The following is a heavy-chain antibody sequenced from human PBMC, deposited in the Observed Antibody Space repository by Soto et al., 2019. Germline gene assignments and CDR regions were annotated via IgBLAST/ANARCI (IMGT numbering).Heavy chain of an antibody. CDR3: ARLRIAAAGYYYYGMDV. J-gene: IGHJ6*02. CDR1: GFTFSSYD. V-gene: IGHV3-13*01. CDR2: IGTAGDT. D-gene: IGHD6-13*01. Sequence: PGGSLRLSCAASGFTFSSYDMHRVRQATGKGLEWVSAIGTAGDTYYPGSVKGRFTISRENAKSSLYLQMNSLRAEDTAVYYCARLRIAAAGYYYYGMDVWGQGTTVTVSS.